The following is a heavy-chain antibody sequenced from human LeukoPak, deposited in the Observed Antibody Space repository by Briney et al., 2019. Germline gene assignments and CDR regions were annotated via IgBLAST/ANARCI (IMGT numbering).Heavy chain of an antibody. V-gene: IGHV4-59*01. Sequence: SETLSLTCVVSGGSISSYYWSWTRQPPGKGLEYIGYFHYSGITNYDPSLKSRVTISVDTSKNHISLKLKSVTAADTAVYYCATILYGANGFDYWGRGTLVTVSS. CDR3: ATILYGANGFDY. D-gene: IGHD4/OR15-4a*01. J-gene: IGHJ4*02. CDR2: FHYSGIT. CDR1: GGSISSYY.